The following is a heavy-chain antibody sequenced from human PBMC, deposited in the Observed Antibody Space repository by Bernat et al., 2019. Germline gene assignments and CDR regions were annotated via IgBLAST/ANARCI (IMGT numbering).Heavy chain of an antibody. Sequence: QVQLVESGGGVVQPGRSLRLSCAASGFSFSTYGMHWVRQAPGKGLEWVAAIWYDGSNKDSADSVKGRFTISRDNSKNTLYLQMNSLRAEDTAVYYCATGRASMTIVGVVNDFDYWDQGNLVTVSS. V-gene: IGHV3-33*01. J-gene: IGHJ4*02. CDR2: IWYDGSNK. CDR1: GFSFSTYG. D-gene: IGHD3-3*01. CDR3: ATGRASMTIVGVVNDFDY.